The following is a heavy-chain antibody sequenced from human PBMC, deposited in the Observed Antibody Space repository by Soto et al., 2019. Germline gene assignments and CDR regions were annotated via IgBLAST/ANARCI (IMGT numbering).Heavy chain of an antibody. CDR1: GGSISSGGYS. D-gene: IGHD3-16*01. Sequence: SETLSLTCAVSGGSISSGGYSWSWIRQPPGKGLECIGYIYHSVSTYYNPSLKSRVTISVDRSKNQFSLKLSSVTAADTAVYYCARGPPLGLWGQGTLVTVSS. CDR2: IYHSVST. J-gene: IGHJ4*02. V-gene: IGHV4-30-2*01. CDR3: ARGPPLGL.